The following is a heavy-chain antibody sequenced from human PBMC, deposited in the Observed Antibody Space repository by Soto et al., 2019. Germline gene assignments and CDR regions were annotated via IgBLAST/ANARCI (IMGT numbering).Heavy chain of an antibody. CDR1: GFTFSTYW. Sequence: EVQLVESGGGLVQPGGSLRLSCAASGFTFSTYWLSWVRQVPGKGLEWVANINLDGSEKNYVDSVKGRFTISRDNARNSLYLQMSGLRAEDTALYYCARDGSTSWYSYDYHGMEGWGQGTTVTVSS. CDR3: ARDGSTSWYSYDYHGMEG. CDR2: INLDGSEK. V-gene: IGHV3-7*05. D-gene: IGHD5-18*01. J-gene: IGHJ6*02.